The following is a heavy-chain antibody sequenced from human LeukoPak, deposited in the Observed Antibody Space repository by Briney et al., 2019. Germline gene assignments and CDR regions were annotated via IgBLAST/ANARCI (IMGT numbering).Heavy chain of an antibody. V-gene: IGHV3-23*01. D-gene: IGHD6-13*01. CDR3: ARHGSWSFDY. Sequence: GGSLRLSCAASGFTFSSHAMSWVRQAPGKGLEWVSAITSGSGSNVYYTDTLKGRFTISRDNSKNTLYLQMNSLRAEDTAVYYCARHGSWSFDYWGQGTLVTVSA. CDR2: ITSGSGSNV. CDR1: GFTFSSHA. J-gene: IGHJ4*02.